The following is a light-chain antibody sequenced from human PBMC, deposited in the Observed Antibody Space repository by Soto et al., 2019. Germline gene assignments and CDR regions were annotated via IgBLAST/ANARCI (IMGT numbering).Light chain of an antibody. Sequence: DIQMTQSPSALSASVGDRVTITCRASQSISSWLAWYQQQPGKAPKLLIYDASSLESGVPSRFGGSGSGTEFTLTISSLQPDDFATYYCQQYNSYLTFGQGTKVDIK. J-gene: IGKJ1*01. CDR3: QQYNSYLT. CDR1: QSISSW. V-gene: IGKV1-5*01. CDR2: DAS.